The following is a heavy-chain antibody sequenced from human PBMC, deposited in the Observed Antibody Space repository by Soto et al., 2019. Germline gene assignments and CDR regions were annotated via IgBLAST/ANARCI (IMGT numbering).Heavy chain of an antibody. CDR3: ARSPNIYSLTWFDP. CDR1: CGSFSVYY. V-gene: IGHV4-34*01. Sequence: LSLAGSVYCGSFSVYYLSWIRQPPGKGLEWIGEINHSGSTNYNPSLKSRVTISVDTSKNQFSLKLSSVTAADTAVYYCARSPNIYSLTWFDPWGQGILVTVSS. CDR2: INHSGST. D-gene: IGHD3-9*01. J-gene: IGHJ5*02.